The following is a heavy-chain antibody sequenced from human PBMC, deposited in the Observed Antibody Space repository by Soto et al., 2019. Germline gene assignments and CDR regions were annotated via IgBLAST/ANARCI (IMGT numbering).Heavy chain of an antibody. V-gene: IGHV3-48*01. D-gene: IGHD3-3*02. CDR1: GFTFSSYS. J-gene: IGHJ4*02. Sequence: EVQLVESGGGLVQPGGSLRLSCAASGFTFSSYSMNWVRQAPGKGLEWVSYISSSSSTIYYAYSVKGRFTISRDNAKNSLYLPMNSLRAEDTAVYYCARDLTCGIFDYWGQGTLVTVSS. CDR2: ISSSSSTI. CDR3: ARDLTCGIFDY.